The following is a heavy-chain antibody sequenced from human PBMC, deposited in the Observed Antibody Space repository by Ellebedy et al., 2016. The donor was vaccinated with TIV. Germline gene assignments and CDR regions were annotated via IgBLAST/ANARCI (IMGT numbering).Heavy chain of an antibody. Sequence: MPSETLSLTCAVYGGSFSGYYWSRIRQPPGKGLEWIGEINHSGSTNYNPSLKSRVTISVDTSKNQFSLKLSSVTAADTAVYYCARAKWLSPFDYWGQGTLVTVSS. J-gene: IGHJ4*02. CDR1: GGSFSGYY. D-gene: IGHD3-22*01. CDR3: ARAKWLSPFDY. V-gene: IGHV4-34*01. CDR2: INHSGST.